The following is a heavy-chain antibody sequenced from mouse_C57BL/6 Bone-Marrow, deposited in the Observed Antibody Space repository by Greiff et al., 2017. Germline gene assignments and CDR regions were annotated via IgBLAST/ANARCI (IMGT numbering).Heavy chain of an antibody. CDR3: ASSFFYYAMDY. Sequence: EVQVVESGGGLVKPGGSLKLSCAASGFTFSSYAMSWVRQTPEKRLEWVATISDGGSYTYYPDNVKGRFTISRDNAKNNLYLPMSHLKSEDTAMYYCASSFFYYAMDYWGQGTSVTVSS. V-gene: IGHV5-4*01. D-gene: IGHD1-1*01. CDR2: ISDGGSYT. J-gene: IGHJ4*01. CDR1: GFTFSSYA.